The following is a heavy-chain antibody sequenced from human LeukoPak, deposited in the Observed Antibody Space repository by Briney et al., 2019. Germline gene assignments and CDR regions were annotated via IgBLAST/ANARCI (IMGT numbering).Heavy chain of an antibody. Sequence: SETLSLTCSVSGGSISRNYWNWIRQPAGKGPEWIGYTYDTGSTIYTPSLKSRVTISLDTSRNQVSLKLISVTAADTAVYYCARLPPPHLGYFDYWGQGIPVTVSS. CDR1: GGSISRNY. D-gene: IGHD3-3*02. J-gene: IGHJ4*02. CDR3: ARLPPPHLGYFDY. CDR2: TYDTGST. V-gene: IGHV4-59*01.